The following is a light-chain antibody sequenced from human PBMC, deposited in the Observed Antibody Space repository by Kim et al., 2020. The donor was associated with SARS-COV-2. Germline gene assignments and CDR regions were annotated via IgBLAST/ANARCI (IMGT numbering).Light chain of an antibody. J-gene: IGLJ2*01. CDR1: SCNIGNNY. CDR3: GTWDSSLTAVV. Sequence: GHKVTISCSGRSCNIGNNYVSWYQQFPGTAPKLLIYDNNERPSGIPDRFSGSKSGTSATLGITGLQTGDEADYYCGTWDSSLTAVVFGGGTQLTVL. V-gene: IGLV1-51*01. CDR2: DNN.